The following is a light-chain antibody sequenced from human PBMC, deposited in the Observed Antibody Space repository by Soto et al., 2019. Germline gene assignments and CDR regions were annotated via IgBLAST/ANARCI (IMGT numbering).Light chain of an antibody. CDR2: GAS. J-gene: IGKJ1*01. Sequence: EIVLTQSPGTLSLSPGDRATLYCRASQSVSSSNLAWYQQKRGQSPRLLIYGASSRATGIPDRFSGSGSGPDFTLTTSRLEPEDFAVYFCQHYGSSTWTFGQGTKVDIX. V-gene: IGKV3-20*01. CDR1: QSVSSSN. CDR3: QHYGSSTWT.